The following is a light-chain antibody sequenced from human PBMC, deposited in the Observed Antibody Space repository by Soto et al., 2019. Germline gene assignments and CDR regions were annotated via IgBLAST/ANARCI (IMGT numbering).Light chain of an antibody. Sequence: AVQMTQSPSSLSASVGDRVTITCRASQDVRNDLGWYQQKPGQAPKLLIYAISTLQSGVPSRFSGSGSGTDFTLTISRLQPEDSATYYCLQDATYPYTFGQGTNLEI. CDR1: QDVRND. V-gene: IGKV1-6*01. J-gene: IGKJ2*01. CDR3: LQDATYPYT. CDR2: AIS.